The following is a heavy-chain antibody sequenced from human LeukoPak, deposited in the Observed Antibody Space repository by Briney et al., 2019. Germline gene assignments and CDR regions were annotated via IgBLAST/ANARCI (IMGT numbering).Heavy chain of an antibody. V-gene: IGHV1-69*13. J-gene: IGHJ6*02. D-gene: IGHD4-11*01. Sequence: SVKVSCKAPGGTFISYAISWVRQAPGQGLEWMGGIIPIFGTANYAQKFQGRVTITADESTSTAYMELSSLRSEDTAVYYCARAPRTVTTETTYYYYGMDVWGQGTTVTVSS. CDR3: ARAPRTVTTETTYYYYGMDV. CDR1: GGTFISYA. CDR2: IIPIFGTA.